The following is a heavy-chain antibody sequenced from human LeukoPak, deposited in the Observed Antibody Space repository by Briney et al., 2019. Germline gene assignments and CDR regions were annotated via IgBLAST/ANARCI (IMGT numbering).Heavy chain of an antibody. CDR3: ARGPGYYYGSGSYYNIKYYYGMDV. V-gene: IGHV4-30-2*01. J-gene: IGHJ6*02. Sequence: SQTLSLTCAVSGGSISSGGYSWSWIRQPPGKGLEWIGYIYHSGSTYYNPSLKSRVTISVDRSKNQFSLKLSSVTAADTAVYYCARGPGYYYGSGSYYNIKYYYGMDVWGQGTTVTVSS. CDR1: GGSISSGGYS. CDR2: IYHSGST. D-gene: IGHD3-10*01.